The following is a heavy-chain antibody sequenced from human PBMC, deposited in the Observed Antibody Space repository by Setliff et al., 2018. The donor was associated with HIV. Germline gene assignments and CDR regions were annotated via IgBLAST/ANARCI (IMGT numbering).Heavy chain of an antibody. J-gene: IGHJ5*02. V-gene: IGHV1-69*05. D-gene: IGHD2-2*01. Sequence: GASVKVSCKSSGDSFSNSAIAWVRQAPGQGLEWVGGLVPVFGPANYAQRFRGRVTITTDTSTSTAYMELRSLRSDDTAVYYCARGTTPLGWFDPWGQGTLVTVSS. CDR3: ARGTTPLGWFDP. CDR1: GDSFSNSA. CDR2: LVPVFGPA.